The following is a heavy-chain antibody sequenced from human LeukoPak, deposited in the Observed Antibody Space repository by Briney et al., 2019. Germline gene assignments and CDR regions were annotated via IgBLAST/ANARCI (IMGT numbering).Heavy chain of an antibody. CDR3: ARGRAALDYLDC. CDR2: ISTYNGNT. CDR1: GYSFTSYG. D-gene: IGHD6-13*01. J-gene: IGHJ4*02. Sequence: ASVKVSCKASGYSFTSYGLSWVRQAPGQGLEWMGWISTYNGNTNYEQKLQGRVTMTTDTSTTTAYMELRSLRYDDTAVYYCARGRAALDYLDCWGQGTLVTVSS. V-gene: IGHV1-18*01.